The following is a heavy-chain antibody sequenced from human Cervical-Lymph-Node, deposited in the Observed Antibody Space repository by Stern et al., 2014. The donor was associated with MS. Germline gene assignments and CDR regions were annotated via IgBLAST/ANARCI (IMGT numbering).Heavy chain of an antibody. CDR3: ARRNGNYEFDY. D-gene: IGHD1-7*01. CDR1: GFNLDDYA. V-gene: IGHV3-9*01. CDR2: ISRNSGVM. Sequence: EVQLVESGGGLVQPGRSLRLSCAASGFNLDDYAMHWVRQAPGKGLEWVSGISRNSGVMGYADSVKGRFTISRDNAKNSLYLQMNSLRAEDTALYYCARRNGNYEFDYWGQGTLVTVSS. J-gene: IGHJ4*02.